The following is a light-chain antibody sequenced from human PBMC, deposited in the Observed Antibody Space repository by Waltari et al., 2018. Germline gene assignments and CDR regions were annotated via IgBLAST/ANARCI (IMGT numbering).Light chain of an antibody. CDR3: QSYDSSLSGWRV. Sequence: QSVLTQPPSVSGAPWQRVTISCTGGSSNIGADYDVHWYQQLPGTAPKLLIFDTTNRPSGVPNRFSGSKSGTSAFLAITGLQPEDEADYYCQSYDSSLSGWRVFGTGTKVTVL. CDR1: SSNIGADYD. V-gene: IGLV1-40*01. CDR2: DTT. J-gene: IGLJ1*01.